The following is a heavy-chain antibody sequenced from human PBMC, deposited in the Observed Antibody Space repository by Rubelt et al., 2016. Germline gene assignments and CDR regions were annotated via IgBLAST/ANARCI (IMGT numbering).Heavy chain of an antibody. CDR3: ARDLSYYYYGMDV. CDR2: INPNSGGT. CDR1: GYTFTGYY. Sequence: QVQLVQSGSELKKPGASVKVSCKASGYTFTGYYMHWVRQAPGQGLEWMGWINPNSGGTNVVQKFQGRVTMTRDTSISTAYMELGRLRSDDTAVYYCARDLSYYYYGMDVWGQGTTVTVSS. V-gene: IGHV1-2*02. J-gene: IGHJ6*02.